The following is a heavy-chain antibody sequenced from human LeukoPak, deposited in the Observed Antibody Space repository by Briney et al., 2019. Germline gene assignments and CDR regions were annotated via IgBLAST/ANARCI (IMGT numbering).Heavy chain of an antibody. CDR2: ISSSSSYI. V-gene: IGHV3-21*01. CDR1: GFTFSSYS. J-gene: IGHJ4*02. CDR3: ARGLTYYDFWSGYCLDC. Sequence: PGGSLRLSCAAPGFTFSSYSMNWVRQAPGKGLEWVSSISSSSSYIYYADSVKGRFTISRDNAENSLYLQMNSLRAEDTAVYYCARGLTYYDFWSGYCLDCWGQGTLVTVSS. D-gene: IGHD3-3*01.